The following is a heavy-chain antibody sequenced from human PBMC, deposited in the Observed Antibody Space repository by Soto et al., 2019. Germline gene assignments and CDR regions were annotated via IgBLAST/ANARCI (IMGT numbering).Heavy chain of an antibody. V-gene: IGHV4-31*03. CDR1: GGSISSGGYY. J-gene: IGHJ5*02. D-gene: IGHD6-13*01. Sequence: TLSLTCTVSGGSISSGGYYWSWIRQPPGKGLEWIGYIYYSGSTYYNPSLKSRVTISVDTSKNQFSLKLSSVTAADTAVYYCARNVAAAGTIWFDPWGQGTLVTVSS. CDR2: IYYSGST. CDR3: ARNVAAAGTIWFDP.